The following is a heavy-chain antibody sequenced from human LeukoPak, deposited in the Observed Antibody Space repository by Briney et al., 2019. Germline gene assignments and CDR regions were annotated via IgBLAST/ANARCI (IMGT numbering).Heavy chain of an antibody. CDR2: IYYNGNT. CDR3: ARHYYGSGLNWFDP. V-gene: IGHV4-59*08. D-gene: IGHD3-10*01. J-gene: IGHJ5*02. Sequence: PSETLSLTCTVSGGSIRGYYWSWIRQPPGKGLEWIGFIYYNGNTNYNPSLKSRVTISVDTSKNQFSLKLSSVTAADTAVYYCARHYYGSGLNWFDPWGQGTLVTVSS. CDR1: GGSIRGYY.